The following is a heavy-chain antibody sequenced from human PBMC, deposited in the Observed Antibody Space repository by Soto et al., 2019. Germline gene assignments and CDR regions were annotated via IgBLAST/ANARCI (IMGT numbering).Heavy chain of an antibody. CDR1: GGSISSSSYY. V-gene: IGHV4-39*01. D-gene: IGHD2-2*01. CDR3: GRQPGHCGSTTCFGYYRVDV. Sequence: SETLSLTCTVSGGSISSSSYYWGWIRQPPGKGLEWIGSIYYSGSTYYNPSLKSRVTISVDTSKNQFSLKLSSVTAADTAVYCGRQPGHCGSTTCFGYYRVDVRGQGTTVTGSS. J-gene: IGHJ6*02. CDR2: IYYSGST.